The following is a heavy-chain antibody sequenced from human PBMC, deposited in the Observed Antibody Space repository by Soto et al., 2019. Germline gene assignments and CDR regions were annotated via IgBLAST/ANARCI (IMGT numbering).Heavy chain of an antibody. CDR1: GGSISSSNW. CDR3: ARLTSVRGVILLYYFDY. V-gene: IGHV4-4*02. CDR2: IYHSGST. Sequence: PSETLSLTCAVSGGSISSSNWWSWVRQPPGKGLEWIGEIYHSGSTNYNPSLKSRVTISVDKSKNQFSLKLSSVTAADTAVYYCARLTSVRGVILLYYFDYWGQGTLVTVSS. J-gene: IGHJ4*02. D-gene: IGHD3-10*01.